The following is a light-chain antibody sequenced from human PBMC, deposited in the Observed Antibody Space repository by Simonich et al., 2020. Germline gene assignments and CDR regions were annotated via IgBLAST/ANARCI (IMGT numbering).Light chain of an antibody. Sequence: QSVLTQPPSVSAAPGQKVTISCSGSSSNIGNNYVSWYQQLPGTAPNLHIYDKNKRPSGIPDRFSGSKSGTSATLGITGLQTGDEADYYCGTWDSSLSAGVFGGGTKLTVL. CDR1: SSNIGNNY. CDR2: DKN. J-gene: IGLJ2*01. CDR3: GTWDSSLSAGV. V-gene: IGLV1-51*01.